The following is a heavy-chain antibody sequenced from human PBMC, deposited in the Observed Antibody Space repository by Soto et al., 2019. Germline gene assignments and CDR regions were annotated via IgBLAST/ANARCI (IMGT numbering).Heavy chain of an antibody. CDR3: ASAVGATADY. CDR2: ISYDGSNK. CDR1: GFTFSSYA. Sequence: QVQLVESGGGVVQPVRSLRLSCAASGFTFSSYAMHWVRQAPGKGLEWVAVISYDGSNKYYADSVKGRFTISRDNSKNTLYLQMNSLRAEDTAVYYCASAVGATADYWGQGTLVTVSS. J-gene: IGHJ4*02. D-gene: IGHD1-26*01. V-gene: IGHV3-30-3*01.